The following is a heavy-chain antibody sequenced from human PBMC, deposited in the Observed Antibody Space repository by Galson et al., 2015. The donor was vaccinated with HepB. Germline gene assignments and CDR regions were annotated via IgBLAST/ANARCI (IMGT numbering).Heavy chain of an antibody. D-gene: IGHD4-17*01. V-gene: IGHV3-11*06. J-gene: IGHJ4*01. CDR2: ISSSSGTYT. Sequence: SLRLSCAASGFTFRDYYMSWIRQTPGKGLEWLSYISSSSGTYTNYADSVKGRLTISRDNAENSLYLQMSSLRAEDTAVYYCARVADSHYGDHTHFDSWGHVTLVTVSS. CDR1: GFTFRDYY. CDR3: ARVADSHYGDHTHFDS.